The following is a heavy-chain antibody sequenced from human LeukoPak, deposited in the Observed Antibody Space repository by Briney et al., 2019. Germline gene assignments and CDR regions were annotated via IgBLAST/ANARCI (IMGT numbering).Heavy chain of an antibody. CDR1: GFTFSNAW. J-gene: IGHJ4*02. D-gene: IGHD3-9*01. Sequence: GGSLRLSCAASGFTFSNAWMSWVRQAPGKGLEWVGRIKSKTDGGTTDYAATVKGRLIISRDDSKNTLYLQMNSLKTEDTAVYYCTTGKSVYDILYLDYWGQGTLVTVSS. CDR2: IKSKTDGGTT. CDR3: TTGKSVYDILYLDY. V-gene: IGHV3-15*01.